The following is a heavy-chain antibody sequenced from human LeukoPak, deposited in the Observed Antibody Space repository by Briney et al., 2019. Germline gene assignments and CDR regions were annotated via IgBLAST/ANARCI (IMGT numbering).Heavy chain of an antibody. D-gene: IGHD3-10*01. CDR2: ISGSGGST. V-gene: IGHV3-23*01. CDR3: AKGISGSYLSDY. Sequence: GGTLRLSCAASGFTFSSYGMSWVRQAPGKGLEWVSAISGSGGSTYYADSVKGRFTISRDNSKNTLSLQMNSLRAEDTAVYYCAKGISGSYLSDYWGQGTLVTVSS. J-gene: IGHJ4*02. CDR1: GFTFSSYG.